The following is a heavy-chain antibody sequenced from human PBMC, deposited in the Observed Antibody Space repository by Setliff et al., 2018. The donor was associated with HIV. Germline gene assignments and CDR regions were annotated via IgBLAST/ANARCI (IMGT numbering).Heavy chain of an antibody. CDR3: ARGTRVGANDAFDI. D-gene: IGHD1-26*01. J-gene: IGHJ3*02. CDR1: GYTFTGYY. Sequence: ASVKVSCKASGYTFTGYYMHWVRQAPGQGLEWMGRINPNSGGTNYPQKFQGRVTMTRDTSISTVSMELSRLRSDDTAVYYCARGTRVGANDAFDIWGQGTMVTVSS. CDR2: INPNSGGT. V-gene: IGHV1-2*06.